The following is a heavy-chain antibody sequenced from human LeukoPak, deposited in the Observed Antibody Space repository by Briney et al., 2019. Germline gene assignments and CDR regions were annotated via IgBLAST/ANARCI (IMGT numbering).Heavy chain of an antibody. CDR3: AYSGVDY. J-gene: IGHJ4*02. V-gene: IGHV3-21*01. D-gene: IGHD6-19*01. CDR1: GFTFSSYS. CDR2: ISSSSSYI. Sequence: GGSLRLSCAAPGFTFSSYSMNWVRQAPGKGLEWVSSISSSSSYIYYADSVKGRFTISRDNARNSLYLQMNSLRAEDTAVYYCAYSGVDYWGQGTLVTVSS.